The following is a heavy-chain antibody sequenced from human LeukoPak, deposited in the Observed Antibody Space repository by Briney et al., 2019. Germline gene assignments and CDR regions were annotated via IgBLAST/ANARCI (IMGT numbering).Heavy chain of an antibody. J-gene: IGHJ5*02. Sequence: SETLSLTCAVSGGSISSSNWWSWVRQPPGKGLEWIGEIYHSGSTYYNPSLKSRVTISVDRSKNQFSLKLSSVTAADTAVYYCARGTERASWFDPWGQGTLVTVSS. CDR1: GGSISSSNW. CDR2: IYHSGST. V-gene: IGHV4-4*02. CDR3: ARGTERASWFDP. D-gene: IGHD1-1*01.